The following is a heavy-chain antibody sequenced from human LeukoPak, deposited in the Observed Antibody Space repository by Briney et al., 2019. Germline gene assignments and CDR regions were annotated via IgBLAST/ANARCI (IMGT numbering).Heavy chain of an antibody. D-gene: IGHD3-22*01. Sequence: GGSLRLSCAASGFTFSSYWMHWVRQAPGKGLVWVSRINRDGSSTSYADSVKGRFTISRDNAKNTLYLQMNSLRAEDTAVYYCAKDRVDYYDSSPLLDWGQGTLVTVSS. CDR1: GFTFSSYW. V-gene: IGHV3-74*01. J-gene: IGHJ4*02. CDR3: AKDRVDYYDSSPLLD. CDR2: INRDGSST.